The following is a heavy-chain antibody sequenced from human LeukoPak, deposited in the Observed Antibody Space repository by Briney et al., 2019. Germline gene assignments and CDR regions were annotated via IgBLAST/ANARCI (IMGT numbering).Heavy chain of an antibody. CDR3: AKDPAYGDHTDYFDY. V-gene: IGHV3-30*18. Sequence: PGGSLRLSCAASGFTFSSYGMHWVRQAPGKGLEWVAVISYDGSNKYYADSVKGRFTISRDNSKNTLYLQMNSLRAEDTAVYYCAKDPAYGDHTDYFDYWGQGTLVTVSS. J-gene: IGHJ4*02. CDR2: ISYDGSNK. CDR1: GFTFSSYG. D-gene: IGHD4-17*01.